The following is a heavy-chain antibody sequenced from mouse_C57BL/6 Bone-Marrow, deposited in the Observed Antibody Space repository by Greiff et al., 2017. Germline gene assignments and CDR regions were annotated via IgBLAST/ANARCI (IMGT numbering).Heavy chain of an antibody. CDR3: SSFDGNYFDF. Sequence: VHVKQSGAELVRPGASVKLSCTASGFNIKDDYIHWVKQRPEQGLEWIGWIDPEIGDTEYASKFQGKATITSDTSSNTAYLQLSSLTSEDTAVYYSSSFDGNYFDFWGQGTPLTVAS. J-gene: IGHJ2*01. D-gene: IGHD2-3*01. CDR2: IDPEIGDT. V-gene: IGHV14-4*01. CDR1: GFNIKDDY.